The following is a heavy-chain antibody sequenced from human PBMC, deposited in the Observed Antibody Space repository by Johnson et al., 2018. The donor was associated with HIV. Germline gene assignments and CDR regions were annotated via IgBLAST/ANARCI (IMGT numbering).Heavy chain of an antibody. CDR3: ARDRSSGWYGRVDAFDI. CDR1: GFTFSSYA. V-gene: IGHV3-30-3*01. J-gene: IGHJ3*02. Sequence: QMQLVESGGGLVQPGGSLRLSCAASGFTFSSYAMSWVRQAPGKGLEWVAVISYDGSNKYYADSVKGRFTISRDNSKNTLYLQMNSLRAEDTAVYYCARDRSSGWYGRVDAFDIWGQGTMVTVSS. D-gene: IGHD6-19*01. CDR2: ISYDGSNK.